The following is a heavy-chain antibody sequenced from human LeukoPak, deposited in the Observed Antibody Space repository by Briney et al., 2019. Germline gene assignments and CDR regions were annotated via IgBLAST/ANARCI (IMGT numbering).Heavy chain of an antibody. J-gene: IGHJ4*02. D-gene: IGHD3-22*01. Sequence: GGSLRLSCAASGFTFSTYAMHWVRQAPGKGLEYVSSISNSGGSTYYANSVKGRFTISRDNSKNTLYLQMGSLRAEDMAVYYCARGYYYDSSGYSLPDYWGQGTLVTVSS. CDR3: ARGYYYDSSGYSLPDY. CDR1: GFTFSTYA. V-gene: IGHV3-64*01. CDR2: ISNSGGST.